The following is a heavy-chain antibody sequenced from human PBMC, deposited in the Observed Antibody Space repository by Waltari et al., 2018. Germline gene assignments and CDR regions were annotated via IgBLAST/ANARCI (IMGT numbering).Heavy chain of an antibody. CDR1: GFSFDDCA. D-gene: IGHD2-8*01. V-gene: IGHV3-9*01. Sequence: EMQLVDSGGGWVQPGRSLTLPCEVSGFSFDDCALHWVRQPPGKGLEWVAGISWSSETVGYADSVKGRFSVSRDNAKNSLYLQMDSLRPEDAALYFCAKDLAEDYNGVAAYYGMDVWGQGTTVIVS. CDR3: AKDLAEDYNGVAAYYGMDV. CDR2: ISWSSETV. J-gene: IGHJ6*02.